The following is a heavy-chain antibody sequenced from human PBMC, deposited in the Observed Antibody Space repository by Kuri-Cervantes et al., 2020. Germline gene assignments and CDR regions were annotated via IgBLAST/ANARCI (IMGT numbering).Heavy chain of an antibody. J-gene: IGHJ4*02. Sequence: GESLKFSCTASQFTFSNYWMSWVRQAPGKGLEWVANIKQDGSEKYYVDSVKGRFTISRDNAKNSLLLQMNSLRAEDTAVYYCTREAFFCDDYWGQGTLVTVSS. V-gene: IGHV3-7*04. CDR3: TREAFFCDDY. CDR1: QFTFSNYW. CDR2: IKQDGSEK. D-gene: IGHD2/OR15-2a*01.